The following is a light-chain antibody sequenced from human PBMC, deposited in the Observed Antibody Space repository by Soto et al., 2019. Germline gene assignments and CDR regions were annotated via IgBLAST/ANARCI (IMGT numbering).Light chain of an antibody. CDR2: GAS. CDR1: QNINSN. J-gene: IGKJ4*01. Sequence: EILMTQSPLTLSMSPGEGATLSCRASQNINSNLAWYQQRPGQAPRVLIHGASSRASGIPDRFSGSGSGTDFTLTINRLEPDAFAVYYCQQYKDWPPLTFGGGTRVESK. CDR3: QQYKDWPPLT. V-gene: IGKV3D-15*01.